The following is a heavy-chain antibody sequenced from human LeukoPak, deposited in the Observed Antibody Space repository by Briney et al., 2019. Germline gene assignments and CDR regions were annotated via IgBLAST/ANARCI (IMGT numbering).Heavy chain of an antibody. V-gene: IGHV1-69*05. Sequence: ASVKVSCKASGGTFSSYAISWVRQAPGQGLEWMGGIIPIFGTANHAQKFQGRVTITTDESTSTAYMELSSLRSEDTAVYYCASPAVAGTFDAFDIWGQGTMVTVSS. CDR1: GGTFSSYA. CDR3: ASPAVAGTFDAFDI. J-gene: IGHJ3*02. D-gene: IGHD6-19*01. CDR2: IIPIFGTA.